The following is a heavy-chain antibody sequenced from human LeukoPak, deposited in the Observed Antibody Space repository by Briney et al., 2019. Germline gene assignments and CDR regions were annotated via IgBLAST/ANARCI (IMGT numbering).Heavy chain of an antibody. J-gene: IGHJ6*02. CDR3: ARGGLRFLEDGMDV. D-gene: IGHD3-3*01. Sequence: PSETLSLTCTVSGGSVSSGSYYWSWIRQPPGKGLEWIGYIYYSGSTNYNPSLKSRVTISVDTSKNQFSLKLSSVTAADTAVYYCARGGLRFLEDGMDVWGQGTTVTVSS. V-gene: IGHV4-61*01. CDR1: GGSVSSGSYY. CDR2: IYYSGST.